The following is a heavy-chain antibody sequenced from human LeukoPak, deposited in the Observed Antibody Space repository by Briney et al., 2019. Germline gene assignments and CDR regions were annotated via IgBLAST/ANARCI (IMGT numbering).Heavy chain of an antibody. CDR1: GGSISRYY. CDR3: ARHYPPFFATTLFDY. D-gene: IGHD1-1*01. J-gene: IGHJ4*02. CDR2: IYYSGST. V-gene: IGHV4-59*08. Sequence: PSETLSLTCTVSGGSISRYYWSWIRPPPGKGREWIGYIYYSGSTNYNPSLKSRVTISVDTSKNQFSLKLSSVTAADTAVYYCARHYPPFFATTLFDYWGQGTLVTVSS.